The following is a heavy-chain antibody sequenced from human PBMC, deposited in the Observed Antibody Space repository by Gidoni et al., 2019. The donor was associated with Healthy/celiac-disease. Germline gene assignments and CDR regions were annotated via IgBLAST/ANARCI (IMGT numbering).Heavy chain of an antibody. Sequence: EVQLVESGGGLVQPGRSLRLSCAASGVTFDDYAMHWVRQAPGKGLEWVSGISWNSGSIGYADSVKGRFTISRDNAKNSLYLQMNSLRAEDTALYYCAKDSIGYSYGIFDYWGQGTLVTVSS. CDR1: GVTFDDYA. J-gene: IGHJ4*02. CDR3: AKDSIGYSYGIFDY. D-gene: IGHD5-18*01. CDR2: ISWNSGSI. V-gene: IGHV3-9*01.